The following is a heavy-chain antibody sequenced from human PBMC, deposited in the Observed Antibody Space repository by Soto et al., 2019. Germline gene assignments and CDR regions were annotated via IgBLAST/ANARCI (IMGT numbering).Heavy chain of an antibody. V-gene: IGHV4-34*01. D-gene: IGHD2-2*01. CDR2: INHSGST. J-gene: IGHJ4*02. CDR1: GGSFSGYY. Sequence: QVQLQQWGAGLLKPSETLSLTCAVYGGSFSGYYWSWIRQPPGKGLEWIGEINHSGSTNYNPSLKSRVTRSVDTSKNQFSLKLSSVTAADTAVYYCARAVPADLGRYFDYWGQGTLVTVSS. CDR3: ARAVPADLGRYFDY.